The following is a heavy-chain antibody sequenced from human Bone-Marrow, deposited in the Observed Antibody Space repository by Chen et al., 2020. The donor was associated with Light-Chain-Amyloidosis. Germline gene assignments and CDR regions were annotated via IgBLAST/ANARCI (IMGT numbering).Heavy chain of an antibody. V-gene: IGHV5-51*01. Sequence: EQSGPEVKKPGESLKISCKGSGYTFPNYWIGWVRQMPGKGLEWMGVIYPDDSDARYSPSFEGQVTISADKSITTAYLQWRSLKASDTAMYYCARRRGGYNFDYWGQGTLDTVSS. D-gene: IGHD5-12*01. CDR1: GYTFPNYW. CDR2: IYPDDSDA. CDR3: ARRRGGYNFDY. J-gene: IGHJ4*02.